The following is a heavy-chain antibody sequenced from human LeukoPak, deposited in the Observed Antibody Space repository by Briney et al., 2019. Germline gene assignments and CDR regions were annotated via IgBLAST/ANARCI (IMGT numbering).Heavy chain of an antibody. CDR3: ASVGRSSPPRPDYFDY. CDR1: GCTVSSNY. V-gene: IGHV3-66*01. J-gene: IGHJ4*02. CDR2: IYSGGST. Sequence: PGGSLRLSCAASGCTVSSNYMSWVRQAPGKGLEWVSVIYSGGSTYYADSVKGRFTISRDNSKNTLYLQMNSLRAEDTAVYHCASVGRSSPPRPDYFDYWGQGTLVTVSS. D-gene: IGHD6-6*01.